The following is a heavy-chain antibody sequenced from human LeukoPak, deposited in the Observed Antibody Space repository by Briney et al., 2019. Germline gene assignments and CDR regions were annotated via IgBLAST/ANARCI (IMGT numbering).Heavy chain of an antibody. CDR3: ARDPESSSWLFDY. V-gene: IGHV3-48*01. J-gene: IGHJ4*02. D-gene: IGHD6-13*01. Sequence: GGSLRLSCAASGFTFSSSGMNWVRQAPGKGLEWVSYISSSGSTIYYADSMKGRFTISRDNAKDSLYLQMNSLRAEDTAVYYCARDPESSSWLFDYWGQGTLVTVSS. CDR1: GFTFSSSG. CDR2: ISSSGSTI.